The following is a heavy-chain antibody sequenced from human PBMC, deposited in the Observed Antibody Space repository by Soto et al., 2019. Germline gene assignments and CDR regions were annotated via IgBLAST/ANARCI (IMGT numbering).Heavy chain of an antibody. D-gene: IGHD2-8*02. V-gene: IGHV4-34*01. Sequence: LETLCLTCAVDGGSFSGYDWTWIRQPPGTGLEWIGEINHSGSTNYNPSLKSRVTISVDTSKNQFSLKLTSVTAADTAVYYCARDKITGLFAYWGQGTLVTVSS. J-gene: IGHJ4*02. CDR3: ARDKITGLFAY. CDR1: GGSFSGYD. CDR2: INHSGST.